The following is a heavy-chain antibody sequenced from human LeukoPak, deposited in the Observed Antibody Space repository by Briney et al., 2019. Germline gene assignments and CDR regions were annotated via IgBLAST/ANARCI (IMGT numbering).Heavy chain of an antibody. Sequence: PSETLSLTCAVYGGSFSNYYWSWIRQPPGKGLEWIGEINHSGNTNYNPSLKSRVTISVDTSKNQFSLKLSSVTAADTAVYYCARAYYDSSGLKFDYWGQGTLVTVSS. J-gene: IGHJ4*02. V-gene: IGHV4-34*01. CDR3: ARAYYDSSGLKFDY. D-gene: IGHD3-22*01. CDR2: INHSGNT. CDR1: GGSFSNYY.